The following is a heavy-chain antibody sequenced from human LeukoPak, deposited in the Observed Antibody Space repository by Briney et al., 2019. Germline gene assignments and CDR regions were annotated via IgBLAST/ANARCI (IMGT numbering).Heavy chain of an antibody. V-gene: IGHV4-59*08. D-gene: IGHD1-26*01. CDR2: IYYSGST. CDR3: ARGRVGAPFDY. J-gene: IGHJ4*02. CDR1: GGSISSYY. Sequence: KASETLSLTCTVSGGSISSYYWSWIRQPPGKGLEWIGYIYYSGSTNYNPSLKGRVTISVDTSKNQFSLKLSSVTAADTAVYYCARGRVGAPFDYWGQGTLVTVSS.